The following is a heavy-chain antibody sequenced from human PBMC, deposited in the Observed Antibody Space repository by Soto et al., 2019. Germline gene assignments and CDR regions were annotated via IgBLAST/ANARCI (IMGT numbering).Heavy chain of an antibody. J-gene: IGHJ6*02. V-gene: IGHV4-39*01. D-gene: IGHD2-15*01. Sequence: SETLSLICTVSGGSISSSSYYWGRIRQPPGKGLEWIGSIFYSGSTYYNPSLKSRVTISVDTSKNQFSLKLSSVTAADTAVYYCARHLTYCSAGSCYSDFPYYGMDVWGQGTTVTVSS. CDR1: GGSISSSSYY. CDR3: ARHLTYCSAGSCYSDFPYYGMDV. CDR2: IFYSGST.